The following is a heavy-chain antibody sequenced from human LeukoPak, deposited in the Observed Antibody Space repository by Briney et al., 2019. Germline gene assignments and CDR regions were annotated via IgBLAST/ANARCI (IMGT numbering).Heavy chain of an antibody. CDR1: GGSISSGSYY. CDR3: ARGPTEVYYYYMDV. D-gene: IGHD1-26*01. J-gene: IGHJ6*03. V-gene: IGHV4-61*02. Sequence: SETLSLTCTVSGGSISSGSYYWSWIRQPAGKGLEWIGRIYTSGSTNYNPSLKSRVTISVDTSKNQFSLKLSSVTAADTAVYYCARGPTEVYYYYMDVWGKGTTVTISS. CDR2: IYTSGST.